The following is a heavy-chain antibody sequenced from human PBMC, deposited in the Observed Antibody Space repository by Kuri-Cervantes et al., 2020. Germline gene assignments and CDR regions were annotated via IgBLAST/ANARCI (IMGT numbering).Heavy chain of an antibody. CDR3: ARVRWFRDDAFDI. CDR2: IYYSGST. Sequence: GSLRLSCTVSGGSISSSSYYWGWIRQPPGKGLEWIGSIYYSGSTYYNPSLKSRVTISVGTSKNQFSLKLSSVTAADTAVYYCARVRWFRDDAFDIWGQGTMVTVSS. V-gene: IGHV4-39*01. J-gene: IGHJ3*02. D-gene: IGHD3-10*01. CDR1: GGSISSSSYY.